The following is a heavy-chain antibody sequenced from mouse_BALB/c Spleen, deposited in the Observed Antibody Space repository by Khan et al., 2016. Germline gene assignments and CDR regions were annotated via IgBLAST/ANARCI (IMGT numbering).Heavy chain of an antibody. Sequence: EVQLQESGPGLVKPSQSLSLTCTVTGYSITSDYAWNWIRQFPGNKLEWMGYISYSGSTSYNPSPKSRISITRDTSKNQFFLQLNSVTTEDTATYYCAKSTMITFYFDYWGQGTTLTVSS. D-gene: IGHD2-4*01. CDR3: AKSTMITFYFDY. CDR2: ISYSGST. CDR1: GYSITSDYA. J-gene: IGHJ2*01. V-gene: IGHV3-2*02.